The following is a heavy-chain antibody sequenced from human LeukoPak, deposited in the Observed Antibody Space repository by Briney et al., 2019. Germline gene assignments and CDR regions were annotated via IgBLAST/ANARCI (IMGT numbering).Heavy chain of an antibody. J-gene: IGHJ5*02. CDR3: ARGRQTPTYNWFDP. Sequence: SETLSLTCAVYGGSFSGYYWSWIRQPPGKGLEWIGEINHSGSTNYNPSLKSRVTISVDTSKNQFSLKLSSVTAADTAVYYCARGRQTPTYNWFDPWGRGTLVTVSS. CDR1: GGSFSGYY. V-gene: IGHV4-34*01. CDR2: INHSGST.